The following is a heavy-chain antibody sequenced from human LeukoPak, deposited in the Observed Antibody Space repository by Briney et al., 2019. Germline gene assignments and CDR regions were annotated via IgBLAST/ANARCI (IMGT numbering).Heavy chain of an antibody. D-gene: IGHD6-19*01. CDR3: AKDLRIAVAPGDYYYGMDV. V-gene: IGHV3-30*18. CDR1: GVTFSSDG. Sequence: GRSLRLSCAASGVTFSSDGMHWVRQAPGKGLEWVAVISYDGSNKYYADSVKSRFTISRDNSKNTLYLQMNSLRAEDTAVYYCAKDLRIAVAPGDYYYGMDVWGQGNTVTVSS. J-gene: IGHJ6*02. CDR2: ISYDGSNK.